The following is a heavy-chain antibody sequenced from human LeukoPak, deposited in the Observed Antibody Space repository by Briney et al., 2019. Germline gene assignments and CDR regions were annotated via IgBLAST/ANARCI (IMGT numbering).Heavy chain of an antibody. D-gene: IGHD2-2*01. J-gene: IGHJ6*02. V-gene: IGHV5-51*01. CDR2: IYPGDSDT. CDR1: GYSFTSYW. Sequence: GESLKISCKGSGYSFTSYWIGWVRQMPGKGLEWMGIIYPGDSDTRYSPSFQGQVTISADKSISTAYLQWSSLKASDTAMYYCARVRYCSSTSCYQMDVWGQGTTITVSS. CDR3: ARVRYCSSTSCYQMDV.